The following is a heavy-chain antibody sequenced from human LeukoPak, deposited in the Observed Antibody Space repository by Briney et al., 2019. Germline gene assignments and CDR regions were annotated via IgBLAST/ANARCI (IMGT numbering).Heavy chain of an antibody. CDR3: ATYYYDSSGFRYFDY. Sequence: PSQTLSLTCAVSGGSISSGGYSWSWIRQPPGKGLEWIGYIYHSGSTYYNPSLKSRVTISVDTSKNQFSLKLSSVTAADTAVYYCATYYYDSSGFRYFDYWGQGTLVAVSS. V-gene: IGHV4-30-2*03. D-gene: IGHD3-22*01. CDR1: GGSISSGGYS. CDR2: IYHSGST. J-gene: IGHJ4*02.